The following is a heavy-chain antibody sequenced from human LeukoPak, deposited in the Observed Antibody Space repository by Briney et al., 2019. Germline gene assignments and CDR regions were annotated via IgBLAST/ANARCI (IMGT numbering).Heavy chain of an antibody. V-gene: IGHV3-20*04. CDR3: TRQAQDYYDSSGYYGFDP. D-gene: IGHD3-22*01. CDR2: INWNGGST. J-gene: IGHJ5*02. Sequence: GGSLRLSCAASGFTFDDYGMSWVRQAPGEGLEWVSGINWNGGSTNYGDSVKGRFTISRDNAKNTLYLQMNSLKTEDTAVYYCTRQAQDYYDSSGYYGFDPWGQGTLVTVSS. CDR1: GFTFDDYG.